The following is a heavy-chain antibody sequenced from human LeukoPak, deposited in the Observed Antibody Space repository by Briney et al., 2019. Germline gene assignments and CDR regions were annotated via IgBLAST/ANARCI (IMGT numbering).Heavy chain of an antibody. D-gene: IGHD5-18*01. CDR3: ARVYYSYGLRIRRFRFDP. CDR2: IYHSGST. Sequence: SETLSLTCTVSGYSISSGYYWGWIRQPPGKGLEWIGSIYHSGSTYYNPSLKSRVTISVDTSKNQFSLKLSSVTAADTAVYYCARVYYSYGLRIRRFRFDPWGQGTLVTVSS. V-gene: IGHV4-38-2*02. J-gene: IGHJ5*02. CDR1: GYSISSGYY.